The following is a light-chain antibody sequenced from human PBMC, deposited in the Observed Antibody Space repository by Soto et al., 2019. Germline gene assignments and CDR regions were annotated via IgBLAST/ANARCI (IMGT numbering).Light chain of an antibody. CDR2: DAS. CDR3: QQRSNWPLT. Sequence: ILFTQSPATLSLSSGEKATLSRRGSQSVSSYLAWYQQKPGQAPRLLIYDASNRATGIPARFSGSGPGTDFTLTISSLEPEDFAVYYCQQRSNWPLTFGGGTKVDIK. J-gene: IGKJ4*01. V-gene: IGKV3-11*01. CDR1: QSVSSY.